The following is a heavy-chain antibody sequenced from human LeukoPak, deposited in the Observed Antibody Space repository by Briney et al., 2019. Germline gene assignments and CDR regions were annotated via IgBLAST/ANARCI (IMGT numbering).Heavy chain of an antibody. CDR1: GGSISDNY. V-gene: IGHV4-59*08. CDR3: ARHPFATPFDY. CDR2: AYYSGHT. D-gene: IGHD2-15*01. J-gene: IGHJ4*02. Sequence: PSETLSLTCTVSGGSISDNYWSWIRQPPGKGLEWIGYAYYSGHTNYNSSLKSRITMSLDTSKSQFSLRLSSVTAADTAVYFCARHPFATPFDYWGPGTLVTVSS.